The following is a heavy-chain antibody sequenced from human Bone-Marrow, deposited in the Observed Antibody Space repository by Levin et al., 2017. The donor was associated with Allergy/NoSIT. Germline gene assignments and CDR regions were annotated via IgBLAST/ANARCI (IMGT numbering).Heavy chain of an antibody. CDR3: ARDRMDRVAFDP. D-gene: IGHD5-12*01. CDR2: IYYSGST. V-gene: IGHV4-39*07. Sequence: PGGSLRLSCTVSGGSISSSSYYWGWIRQPPGKGLEWIGSIYYSGSTYYNPSLKSRVTISVDTSKNQFSLKLSSVTAADTAVYYCARDRMDRVAFDPWGQGTLVTVSS. J-gene: IGHJ5*02. CDR1: GGSISSSSYY.